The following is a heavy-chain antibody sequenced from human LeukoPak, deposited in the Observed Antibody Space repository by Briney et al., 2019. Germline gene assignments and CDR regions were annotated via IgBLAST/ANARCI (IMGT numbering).Heavy chain of an antibody. CDR3: ARKRGDDYSDYYFDY. CDR2: ISDSGANT. V-gene: IGHV3-23*01. Sequence: PGGSLRLSCAASGFTLSRYAMSWVRQAPGKGLEWVSAISDSGANTYYADSVKGRFTISRDNSKNTLYLQMNSLRADDMALYYCARKRGDDYSDYYFDYWGQGTLVTVSS. D-gene: IGHD4-11*01. J-gene: IGHJ4*02. CDR1: GFTLSRYA.